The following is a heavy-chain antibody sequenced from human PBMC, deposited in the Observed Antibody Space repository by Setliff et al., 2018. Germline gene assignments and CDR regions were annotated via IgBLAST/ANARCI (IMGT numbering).Heavy chain of an antibody. CDR1: GYSISSGYY. Sequence: PSETLSLTCAVSGYSISSGYYWGWIRQPPGKGLEWIGSIYHSGSTYYNPSLKSRVTISVDTSKNQFSLKLSSVTAADTAVYCCARSGDYGSGRLTPWGQGTLVTVSS. V-gene: IGHV4-38-2*01. J-gene: IGHJ5*02. CDR3: ARSGDYGSGRLTP. D-gene: IGHD3-10*01. CDR2: IYHSGST.